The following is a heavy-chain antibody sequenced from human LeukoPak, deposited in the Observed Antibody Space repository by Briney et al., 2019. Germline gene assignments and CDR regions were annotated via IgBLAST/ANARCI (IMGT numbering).Heavy chain of an antibody. V-gene: IGHV3-30-3*01. D-gene: IGHD5-12*01. Sequence: GGSLRLSCVASGFTFSHYTMHWVRQAPGKGLEWVAVIWYDGSNKYYADSVKGRYTISRDNSKNTLYLQMNSLRAEDTAVYYCAKGNRYENSGYSCFDYWGQGTLVTVSS. CDR1: GFTFSHYT. CDR2: IWYDGSNK. J-gene: IGHJ4*02. CDR3: AKGNRYENSGYSCFDY.